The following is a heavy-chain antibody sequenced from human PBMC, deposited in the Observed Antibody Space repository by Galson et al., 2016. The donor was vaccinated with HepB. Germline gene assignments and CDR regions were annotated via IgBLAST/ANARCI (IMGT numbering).Heavy chain of an antibody. CDR1: GFTFSTYW. CDR3: VGDHGWFLRN. V-gene: IGHV3-7*03. Sequence: SLRLSCAASGFTFSTYWMSWVRQAPGKGLEWLANIKKDGSEQFYIDSVKGRFTISRDNAKNSLYLQMNSLRADDTAIYYCVGDHGWFLRNWGQGALVSASS. J-gene: IGHJ4*02. CDR2: IKKDGSEQ. D-gene: IGHD6-19*01.